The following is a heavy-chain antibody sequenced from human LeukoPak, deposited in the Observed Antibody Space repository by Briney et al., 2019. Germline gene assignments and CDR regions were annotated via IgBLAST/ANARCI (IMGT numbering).Heavy chain of an antibody. CDR2: ISSSSSYI. D-gene: IGHD3-3*01. J-gene: IGHJ6*02. V-gene: IGHV3-21*01. CDR1: GFTFSSYS. CDR3: ARDWNPYDFWSGFAREMDV. Sequence: GGSLRLSCAASGFTFSSYSMNWVRQAPGKGQEWVSSISSSSSYIYYADSVKGRFTISRDNAKNSLYLQMNSLRAEDTAVYYCARDWNPYDFWSGFAREMDVWGQGTTVTVSS.